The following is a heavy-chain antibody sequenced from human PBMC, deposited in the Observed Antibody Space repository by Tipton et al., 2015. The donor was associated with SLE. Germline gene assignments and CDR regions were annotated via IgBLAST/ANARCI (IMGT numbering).Heavy chain of an antibody. J-gene: IGHJ5*02. V-gene: IGHV4-59*01. CDR1: GGSIRTYY. D-gene: IGHD3-22*01. CDR2: IYYSGST. CDR3: ARDSSGGYNWFDP. Sequence: LRLSCSVSGGSIRTYYWSWIRQPPGKGLEWIGYIYYSGSTNYNPSLKSRVTISVDTSKNQFSLKLSSVTAADTAVYYCARDSSGGYNWFDPWGRGTLVTVSS.